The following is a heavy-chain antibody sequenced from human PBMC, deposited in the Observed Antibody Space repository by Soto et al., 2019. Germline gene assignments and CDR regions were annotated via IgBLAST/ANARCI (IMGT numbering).Heavy chain of an antibody. CDR3: ARAWVPFPAVIRNYYHYYVMDV. CDR2: INAGNGNT. V-gene: IGHV1-3*01. D-gene: IGHD2-2*01. Sequence: ASVKVSCKASGYTFTSYAMHWVRQAPGQRLEWMGWINAGNGNTKYSQKFQGRVTITRDTSASTAYMELSSLRSDDTAVYYWARAWVPFPAVIRNYYHYYVMDVWGQGTTVTVSS. CDR1: GYTFTSYA. J-gene: IGHJ6*02.